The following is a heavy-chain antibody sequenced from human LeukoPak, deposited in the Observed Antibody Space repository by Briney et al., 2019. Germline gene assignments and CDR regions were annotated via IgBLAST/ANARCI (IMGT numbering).Heavy chain of an antibody. CDR3: ARSGRLWSKTSFDY. J-gene: IGHJ4*02. CDR2: ISSSGSIT. V-gene: IGHV3-48*03. D-gene: IGHD5-18*01. Sequence: GGSLRLSCAASGFTFSSYEMNWVRQAPGKGLEWVSYISSSGSITYYAESVKDRFTISRDNAKNSLYLQMNSLRAEDTAVYYCARSGRLWSKTSFDYWGQGTLVTVSS. CDR1: GFTFSSYE.